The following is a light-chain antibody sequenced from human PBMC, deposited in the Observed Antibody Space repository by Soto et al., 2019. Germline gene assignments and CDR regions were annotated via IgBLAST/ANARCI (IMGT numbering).Light chain of an antibody. J-gene: IGKJ1*01. CDR3: QQYNTDLWT. CDR1: QTINTW. V-gene: IGKV1-5*03. Sequence: DIQMTQSPSILSASVGDRVTITCRASQTINTWLAWYQQKPGKAPKLLIYRASSLKVGIPARFSGSGSGTDFTLTISSLQPDDFATYYCQQYNTDLWTFGQGTKVEIK. CDR2: RAS.